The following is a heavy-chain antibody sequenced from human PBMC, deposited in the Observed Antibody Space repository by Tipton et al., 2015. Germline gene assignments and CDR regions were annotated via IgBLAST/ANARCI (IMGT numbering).Heavy chain of an antibody. D-gene: IGHD3-16*01. CDR1: SDSISKYY. Sequence: LRLSCSVSSDSISKYYWSWIRQPPGKGLEWIGYIYYSGSTKYSPSLKSRVTISVDTSKNQFFLNLSSVTAADTAVYYCARIRGRYVMDYWGQGTPVTVSS. V-gene: IGHV4-59*12. CDR2: IYYSGST. CDR3: ARIRGRYVMDY. J-gene: IGHJ4*02.